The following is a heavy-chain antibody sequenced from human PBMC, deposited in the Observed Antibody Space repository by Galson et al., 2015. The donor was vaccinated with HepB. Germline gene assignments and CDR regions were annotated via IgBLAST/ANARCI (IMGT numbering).Heavy chain of an antibody. J-gene: IGHJ4*02. CDR2: ISASGGST. Sequence: SLRLFCAASGFTFSSYAMSWVRQAPGKGLEWVSTISASGGSTYYADSVKGRFTISRDNSKNTLYLQMNSLRAEDTAVYYWAKHMIRGVAGDFWGQGTLVTVSS. D-gene: IGHD3-10*01. CDR3: AKHMIRGVAGDF. V-gene: IGHV3-23*01. CDR1: GFTFSSYA.